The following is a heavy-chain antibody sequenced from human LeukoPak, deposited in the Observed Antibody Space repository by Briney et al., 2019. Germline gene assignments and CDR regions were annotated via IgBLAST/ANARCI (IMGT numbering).Heavy chain of an antibody. D-gene: IGHD2-2*01. CDR3: ARVPPSAHQMLSSDY. Sequence: ASVMVSCTASGYTFTNYGISWVRQAPGQGLEWMAWISANNGETRYAQNLQGRVTMTTETSTSTAYMELRSLRSDDTAVYYCARVPPSAHQMLSSDYWGQGTQVTVSS. V-gene: IGHV1-18*04. CDR1: GYTFTNYG. CDR2: ISANNGET. J-gene: IGHJ4*02.